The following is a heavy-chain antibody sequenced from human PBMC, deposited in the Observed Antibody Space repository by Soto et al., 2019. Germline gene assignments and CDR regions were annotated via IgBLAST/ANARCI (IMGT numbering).Heavy chain of an antibody. Sequence: PGESLKVSCKGSGYSFTSYWISWVHQMPGKGLEWMGRIDPSDSYTNYSPSLQGHVTISADKSISTAYLQWSSLKTSDTAMYYCARRRVYGNYGMDVWGQGTTATVSS. V-gene: IGHV5-10-1*01. CDR3: ARRRVYGNYGMDV. J-gene: IGHJ6*02. CDR2: IDPSDSYT. D-gene: IGHD2-8*01. CDR1: GYSFTSYW.